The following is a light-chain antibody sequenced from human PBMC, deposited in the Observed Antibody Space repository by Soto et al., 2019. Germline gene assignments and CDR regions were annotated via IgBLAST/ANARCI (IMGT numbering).Light chain of an antibody. J-gene: IGLJ2*01. CDR3: SSFAGNNNVV. Sequence: QSALTQPPSASGSPGQSVTISCTGTSSDVGVYNYVSWYQQHPGKAPKLMIYEVSKRSSGVPDRFSGSKSGNTASLTVSGLQAEDEADYYCSSFAGNNNVVFGGGTNVTVL. V-gene: IGLV2-8*01. CDR1: SSDVGVYNY. CDR2: EVS.